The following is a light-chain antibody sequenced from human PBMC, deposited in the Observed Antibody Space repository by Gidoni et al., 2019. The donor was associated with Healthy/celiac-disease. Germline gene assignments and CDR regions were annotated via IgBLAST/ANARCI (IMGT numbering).Light chain of an antibody. CDR2: EVS. CDR1: SSDVGSYNL. Sequence: QSSLTQPASVSGSPGPPITISCTGTSSDVGSYNLVSWYQQHPGKAPKLMIYEVSKRPSGVSNRFSGSKSGNTASLTISGLQAEDEADYYCCSYAGSSTLYVFGTGTKVTVL. CDR3: CSYAGSSTLYV. V-gene: IGLV2-23*02. J-gene: IGLJ1*01.